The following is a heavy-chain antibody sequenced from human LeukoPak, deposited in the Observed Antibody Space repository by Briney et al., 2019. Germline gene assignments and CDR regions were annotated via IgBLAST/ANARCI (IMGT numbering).Heavy chain of an antibody. D-gene: IGHD3-22*01. CDR3: ARVYVSTFDY. CDR2: IIPILGIA. J-gene: IGHJ4*02. Sequence: GASVKVSCKASGGTFSSYAISWVRQAPGQGLEWMGRIIPILGIANYAQKFQGRVTMTTDTSTSTAYMELRSLRSDDTAVYYCARVYVSTFDYWGQGTLVTVSS. V-gene: IGHV1-69*04. CDR1: GGTFSSYA.